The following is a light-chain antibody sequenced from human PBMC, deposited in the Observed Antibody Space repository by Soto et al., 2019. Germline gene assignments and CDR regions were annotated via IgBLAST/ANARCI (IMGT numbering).Light chain of an antibody. Sequence: EIVVTQSPVTLSLSPGERATLSCRASQSVSNYLAWYQQKPGQAPRLLIYDASTRASGIPARFSGSGSGTNFTLTIGSLEPEDIAVYYCQQRFNWPWTFGQGIKVEIK. CDR1: QSVSNY. CDR3: QQRFNWPWT. J-gene: IGKJ1*01. V-gene: IGKV3-11*01. CDR2: DAS.